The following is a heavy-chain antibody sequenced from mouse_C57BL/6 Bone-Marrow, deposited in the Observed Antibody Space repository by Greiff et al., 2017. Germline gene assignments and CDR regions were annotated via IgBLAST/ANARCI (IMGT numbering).Heavy chain of an antibody. CDR2: FYPRSDNT. CDR1: GYTFTSYG. Sequence: VQVVESGAELARPGASVKLSCKASGYTFTSYGISWVKQRTGQGLEWIGEFYPRSDNTYYNEKFKGKAPLTADKASSTAYMELRSLTSEDSAVYFCARSGYYGSSYDWYFDVWGTGTTVTVSS. J-gene: IGHJ1*03. V-gene: IGHV1-81*01. CDR3: ARSGYYGSSYDWYFDV. D-gene: IGHD1-1*01.